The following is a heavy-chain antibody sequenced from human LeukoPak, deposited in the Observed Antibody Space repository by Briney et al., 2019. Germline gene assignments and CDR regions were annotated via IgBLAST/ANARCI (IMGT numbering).Heavy chain of an antibody. CDR3: MDV. Sequence: ASVKVSCKASGYTFTSYYIHWVRQAPGQGLEWMGVINPSGGRTTYAQKFQGRVTMTRDTSTSTVYMELSGLRSDDTAVYYGMDVWGQGTTVTVSS. V-gene: IGHV1-46*01. J-gene: IGHJ6*02. CDR1: GYTFTSYY. CDR2: INPSGGRT.